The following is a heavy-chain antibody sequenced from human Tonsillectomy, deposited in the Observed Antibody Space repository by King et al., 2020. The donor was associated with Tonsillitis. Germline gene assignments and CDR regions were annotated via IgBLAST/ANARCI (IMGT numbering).Heavy chain of an antibody. J-gene: IGHJ6*03. Sequence: QLQLQESGPGLVKPSETLSLTCTVSGGSISSYYWSWIRQPPGKGLEWIGYIYYSGSTNYNPSLKSRVTISVDTSKNQFSLKLSSVTAADTAVYYCARRLLGYYYYMDVWGKGTTVTVSS. CDR2: IYYSGST. CDR3: ARRLLGYYYYMDV. CDR1: GGSISSYY. V-gene: IGHV4-59*08. D-gene: IGHD3-22*01.